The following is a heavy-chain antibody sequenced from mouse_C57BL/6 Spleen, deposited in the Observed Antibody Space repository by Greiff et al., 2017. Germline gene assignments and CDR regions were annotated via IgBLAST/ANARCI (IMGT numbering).Heavy chain of an antibody. CDR1: GYAFTNSL. Sequence: QVQLQQSGAELVRPGTSVKVSCKAFGYAFTNSLLEWVKRRPGQGLEWIGVINPGSGGTNYNEKLKGKATLTADKSSSTAYMQLSSLTSEDSAVYFCARESKGYYAMDYWGQGTSVTVSS. J-gene: IGHJ4*01. CDR2: INPGSGGT. V-gene: IGHV1-54*01. CDR3: ARESKGYYAMDY. D-gene: IGHD1-3*01.